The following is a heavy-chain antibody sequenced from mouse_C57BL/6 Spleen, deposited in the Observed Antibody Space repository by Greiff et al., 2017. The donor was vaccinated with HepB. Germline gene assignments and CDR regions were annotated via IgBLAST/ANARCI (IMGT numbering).Heavy chain of an antibody. CDR3: ARDGSSYRYAMDY. V-gene: IGHV1-42*01. CDR1: GYSFTGYY. CDR2: INPSTGGT. Sequence: EVQLQQSGPELVKPGASVKISCKASGYSFTGYYMNWVKQSPEKSLEWIGEINPSTGGTTYNQKFKAKATLTVDKSSSTAYMQLKSLTSEDSAVYYCARDGSSYRYAMDYWGQGTSVTVSS. J-gene: IGHJ4*01. D-gene: IGHD1-1*01.